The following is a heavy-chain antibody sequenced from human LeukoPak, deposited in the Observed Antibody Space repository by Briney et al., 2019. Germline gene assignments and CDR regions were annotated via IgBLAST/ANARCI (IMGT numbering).Heavy chain of an antibody. D-gene: IGHD1-26*01. Sequence: GGSLRLSCRTAGFTFGDYAMSWVRQAPRKGLEWVGFIRSETYGGTTEYDASVKDRFTISRDDSKSIAYLQMNSLKTEDTGVYYCTKVEWELPRNWGQGTLVTV. J-gene: IGHJ4*02. CDR1: GFTFGDYA. CDR2: IRSETYGGTT. V-gene: IGHV3-49*04. CDR3: TKVEWELPRN.